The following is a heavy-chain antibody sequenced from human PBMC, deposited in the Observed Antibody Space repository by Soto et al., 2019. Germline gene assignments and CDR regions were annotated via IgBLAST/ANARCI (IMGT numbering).Heavy chain of an antibody. Sequence: QVQLVESGGGVVQPGSSLRLSCAASGFTFSSYGMHWVRQASGKGLEWVALISSDGSNKYYADSVKGRFTISRDNSKNTLYLQMNTLRAEDTAVYYCAKVRADYYYGSGPFDYWGQGTLVTVSS. V-gene: IGHV3-30*18. CDR2: ISSDGSNK. J-gene: IGHJ4*02. D-gene: IGHD3-10*01. CDR3: AKVRADYYYGSGPFDY. CDR1: GFTFSSYG.